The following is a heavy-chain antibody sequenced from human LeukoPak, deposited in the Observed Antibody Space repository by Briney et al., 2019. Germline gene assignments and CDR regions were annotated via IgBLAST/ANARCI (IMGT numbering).Heavy chain of an antibody. V-gene: IGHV1-2*02. CDR3: ARARIGGYSSTLPY. Sequence: GASVKVSCKASGYTFTDHYMHWVRQAPGQGLEWMGWINPDSGGTNYAPKFQGRVTKTRDTSIRAAYMELSRLRSDDTAVYYCARARIGGYSSTLPYWGQGTLVTVSS. CDR1: GYTFTDHY. D-gene: IGHD6-13*01. CDR2: INPDSGGT. J-gene: IGHJ4*02.